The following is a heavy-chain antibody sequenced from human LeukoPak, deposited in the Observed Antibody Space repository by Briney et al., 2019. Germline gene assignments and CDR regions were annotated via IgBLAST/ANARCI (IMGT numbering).Heavy chain of an antibody. D-gene: IGHD3/OR15-3a*01. V-gene: IGHV3-7*04. J-gene: IGHJ4*02. CDR1: GFIFSSYW. CDR2: MRVDGTDI. Sequence: PGGSLRLSCAASGFIFSSYWMSWVRQAPGKGLEWVANMRVDGTDIHYVDSVKGRFTISSDNARNSLYLQMNNLRAEDTAVYYCARGRGWTYDSWGRGTLVTVSS. CDR3: ARGRGWTYDS.